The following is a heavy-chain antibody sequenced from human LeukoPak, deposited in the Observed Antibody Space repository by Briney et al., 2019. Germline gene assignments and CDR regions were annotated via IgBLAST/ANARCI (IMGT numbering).Heavy chain of an antibody. CDR2: ISNSAGTT. CDR1: GFTFSSYA. CDR3: AKDLGAYGSGRGPVDY. V-gene: IGHV3-23*01. J-gene: IGHJ4*02. D-gene: IGHD3-10*01. Sequence: GGSLRLSCAASGFTFSSYAMSWVRQAPGKGLEWVSSISNSAGTTYYADSVKGRFTISGDKSKSTLYLQMNGLTAEDTAVYYCAKDLGAYGSGRGPVDYWGQGTLVTVSS.